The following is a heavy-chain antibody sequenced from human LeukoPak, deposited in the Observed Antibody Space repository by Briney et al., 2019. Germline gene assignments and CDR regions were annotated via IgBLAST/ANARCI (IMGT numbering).Heavy chain of an antibody. CDR1: GGSFSGYY. CDR2: INHSGST. J-gene: IGHJ3*02. Sequence: SETLSLTCAVYGGSFSGYYWSWIRQPPGKGLEWIGEINHSGSTNYNPSLKSRVTISVDTSKNQFSLKLSSVTAADTAVYYCARAQSRRYFDWLHAFDIWGQGTMVTVSS. CDR3: ARAQSRRYFDWLHAFDI. D-gene: IGHD3-9*01. V-gene: IGHV4-34*01.